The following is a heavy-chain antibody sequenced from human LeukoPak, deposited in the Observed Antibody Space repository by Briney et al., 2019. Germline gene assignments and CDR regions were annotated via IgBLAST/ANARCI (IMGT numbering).Heavy chain of an antibody. CDR2: IYHSGST. D-gene: IGHD2-21*01. CDR1: GGSFSGYY. J-gene: IGHJ4*02. V-gene: IGHV4-34*01. Sequence: SETLSLTCAVYGGSFSGYYWSWIRQPPGKGLEWIGSIYHSGSTYYNPSLKSRVTISVDTSKNQFSLKLSSVTAADTAVYYCARDYGAYCGGDCPLDYWGQGTLVTVSS. CDR3: ARDYGAYCGGDCPLDY.